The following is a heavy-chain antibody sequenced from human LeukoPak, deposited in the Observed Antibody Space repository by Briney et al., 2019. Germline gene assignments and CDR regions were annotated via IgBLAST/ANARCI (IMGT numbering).Heavy chain of an antibody. CDR3: AKEGDEFRGYLDV. J-gene: IGHJ6*03. CDR2: IHNDGTQG. Sequence: GGSLRLSCAASGFTFSSYGMHWVRQAPGKGLEWVAVIHNDGTQGQYADSVKGRFTISKDNSQNTLYLQMNNLRDDDTAVYYCAKEGDEFRGYLDVWGKGTTVTVSS. V-gene: IGHV3-30*02. CDR1: GFTFSSYG. D-gene: IGHD3-16*01.